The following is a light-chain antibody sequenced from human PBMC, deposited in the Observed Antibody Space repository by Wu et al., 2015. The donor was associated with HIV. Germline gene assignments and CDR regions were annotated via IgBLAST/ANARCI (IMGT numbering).Light chain of an antibody. CDR3: QQYNNWAGT. V-gene: IGKV3-15*01. J-gene: IGKJ1*01. Sequence: EIVMTQSPATLSVSPGERAMFSCRASQSVSSNLAWYQQKLGQAPRLLIYGASTRATGIPARFSGSGSGTEFTLTISSMQSEDFAVYYCQQYNNWAGTFGQGTKVEIK. CDR1: QSVSSN. CDR2: GAS.